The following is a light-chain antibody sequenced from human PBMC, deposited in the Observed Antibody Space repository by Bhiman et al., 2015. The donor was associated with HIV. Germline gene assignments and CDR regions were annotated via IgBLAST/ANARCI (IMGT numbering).Light chain of an antibody. Sequence: QTVVTQAPSASGTPGQRVTISCSGSSSNIGSNSVNWYQQLPGTAPKLLIYRNNQRPSGVPDRISGSKSGTSASLAINGLQAEDEADYYCAAWDDSLNGYVFGTGTKVTVL. V-gene: IGLV1-44*01. CDR1: SSNIGSNS. CDR2: RNN. CDR3: AAWDDSLNGYV. J-gene: IGLJ1*01.